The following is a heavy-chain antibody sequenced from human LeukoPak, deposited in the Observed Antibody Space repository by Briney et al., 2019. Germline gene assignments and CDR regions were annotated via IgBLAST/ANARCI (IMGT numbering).Heavy chain of an antibody. CDR2: IYYSGST. J-gene: IGHJ1*01. Sequence: SETLSLTCTVSGGSISRGGYYWSWIRQHPGKGLEWIGYIYYSGSTYYNPSLKSRVTISVDTSKNQFSLKLSSVTAADTAVYYCASNDSSGYPRVFQHWGQGTLVTVSS. V-gene: IGHV4-31*03. CDR1: GGSISRGGYY. CDR3: ASNDSSGYPRVFQH. D-gene: IGHD3-22*01.